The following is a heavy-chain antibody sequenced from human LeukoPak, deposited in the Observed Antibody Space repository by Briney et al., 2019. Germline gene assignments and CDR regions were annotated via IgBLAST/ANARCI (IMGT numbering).Heavy chain of an antibody. J-gene: IGHJ6*03. D-gene: IGHD1-20*01. Sequence: ASVKVSCKASGYTFTSYGISWVRQAPGQGLEWMGWISAYNGNTNYAQKLQGRVTMTTDTSTSTAYIELRSLRSDDTAVYYCARDPDNWNYYYYYMDVWGKGTTVTVSS. V-gene: IGHV1-18*01. CDR3: ARDPDNWNYYYYYMDV. CDR1: GYTFTSYG. CDR2: ISAYNGNT.